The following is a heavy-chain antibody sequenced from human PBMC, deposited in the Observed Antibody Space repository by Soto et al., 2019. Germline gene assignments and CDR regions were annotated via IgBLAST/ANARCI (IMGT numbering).Heavy chain of an antibody. V-gene: IGHV1-69*01. CDR1: GGTFSSYA. Sequence: QVQLVQSGAEVKKPGSSVKVSCKASGGTFSSYAISWVRQAPGQGLEWMGGIIPIFGTANYAQKFQGRVTITADESTSTAYMELSSLRSEDTAVYYCARTTMVRGVIIGHWYFDLWGRGTLVTVSS. D-gene: IGHD3-10*01. CDR2: IIPIFGTA. CDR3: ARTTMVRGVIIGHWYFDL. J-gene: IGHJ2*01.